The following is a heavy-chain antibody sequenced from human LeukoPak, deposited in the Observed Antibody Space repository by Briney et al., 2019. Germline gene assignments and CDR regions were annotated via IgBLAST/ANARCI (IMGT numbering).Heavy chain of an antibody. CDR1: GFTFSSYW. CDR3: ATQFGRYDFWSGYPTNDY. CDR2: IKQDGSEK. V-gene: IGHV3-7*01. J-gene: IGHJ4*02. D-gene: IGHD3-3*01. Sequence: GGSLRLSCAASGFTFSSYWMSWVRQAPGKGLEWVANIKQDGSEKYYVDSVKGRFTISRDNAKNSLYLQMNSLRAEDTAVYYCATQFGRYDFWSGYPTNDYWGQGTLVTVSS.